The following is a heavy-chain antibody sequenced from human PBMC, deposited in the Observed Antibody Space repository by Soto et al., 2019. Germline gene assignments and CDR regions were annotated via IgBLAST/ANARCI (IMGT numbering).Heavy chain of an antibody. Sequence: QVQLVESGGGVVQPGRSLRLSCAASGFTFSSYGMHWVRQAPGKGLEWVAVMWYDGSNKYYADSVKGRFTISRDNSKNTQYLQMNILRAEDTGVYYCARDNWLSEHGGIDNWSQGTLVTVSS. CDR2: MWYDGSNK. D-gene: IGHD4-17*01. CDR3: ARDNWLSEHGGIDN. J-gene: IGHJ4*02. V-gene: IGHV3-33*01. CDR1: GFTFSSYG.